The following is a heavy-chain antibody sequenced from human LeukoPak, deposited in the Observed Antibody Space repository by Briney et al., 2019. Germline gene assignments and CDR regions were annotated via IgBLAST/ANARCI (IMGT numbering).Heavy chain of an antibody. V-gene: IGHV3-48*04. CDR2: ISSSGSTI. D-gene: IGHD1-26*01. J-gene: IGHJ3*02. CDR1: GFTFSSYS. CDR3: ARGRPRIVGTTTRRGPGYDAFDI. Sequence: PGGSLRLSCAASGFTFSSYSMNWVRQAPGKGLEWVSYISSSGSTIYYADSVKGRFTISRDNAKNSLYLQMNSLRAEDTAVYYCARGRPRIVGTTTRRGPGYDAFDIWGQGTMVTVSS.